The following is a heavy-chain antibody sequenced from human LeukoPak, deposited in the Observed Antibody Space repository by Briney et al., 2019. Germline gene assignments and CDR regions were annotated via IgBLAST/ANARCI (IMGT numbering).Heavy chain of an antibody. V-gene: IGHV1-69*13. CDR2: IIPIFGTA. Sequence: ASVKVSCKASGGTFSSYAISWVRQAPGQGLEWMGGIIPIFGTANYAQKFQGRVAITADESTSTAYMELSSLRSEDTAVYYCARDFRGGYYYYYYGMDVWGQGTTVTVSS. D-gene: IGHD3-16*01. CDR3: ARDFRGGYYYYYYGMDV. J-gene: IGHJ6*02. CDR1: GGTFSSYA.